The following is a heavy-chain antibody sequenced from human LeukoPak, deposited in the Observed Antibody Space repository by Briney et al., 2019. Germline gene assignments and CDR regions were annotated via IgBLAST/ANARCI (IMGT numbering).Heavy chain of an antibody. Sequence: ASVKVSCKVSGYTLTELSMHWVRQAPGKGLEWMGGFDPEDGETIYAQKFQGRVTMTEDTSTDTAYMELSSLRSEDTAVYYCWAPLHRNTDAFDIWGQGTMVTVSS. CDR1: GYTLTELS. V-gene: IGHV1-24*01. CDR3: WAPLHRNTDAFDI. D-gene: IGHD2-15*01. J-gene: IGHJ3*02. CDR2: FDPEDGET.